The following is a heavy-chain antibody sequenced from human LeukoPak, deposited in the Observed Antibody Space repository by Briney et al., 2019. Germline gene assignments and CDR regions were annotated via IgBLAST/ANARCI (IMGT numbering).Heavy chain of an antibody. CDR2: ISYDGNNQ. CDR1: GFTFSSYA. J-gene: IGHJ4*02. V-gene: IGHV3-30-3*01. CDR3: ASLGDFPGY. Sequence: GTSLRLSCAASGFTFSSYAWHWVRQAPGKGLEWVAVISYDGNNQYYADSVMGRFTISRDISKNTLYLHMNSLRTEDTAVYYCASLGDFPGYWGQGTLVTVSS. D-gene: IGHD2-21*02.